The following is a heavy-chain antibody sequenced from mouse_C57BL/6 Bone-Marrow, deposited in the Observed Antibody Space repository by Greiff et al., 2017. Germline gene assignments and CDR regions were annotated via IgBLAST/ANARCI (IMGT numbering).Heavy chain of an antibody. Sequence: DVKLVESGGGLVQPGGSLKLSCAASGFTFSDYYMYWVRQTPEKRLEWVAYISNGGGSTYYPDTVKGRFTISRDNAKNTLYLQMSRLKSEDTAMYYCARGYGSSFAYWGQGTLVTVSA. D-gene: IGHD1-1*01. CDR2: ISNGGGST. CDR1: GFTFSDYY. J-gene: IGHJ3*01. CDR3: ARGYGSSFAY. V-gene: IGHV5-12*01.